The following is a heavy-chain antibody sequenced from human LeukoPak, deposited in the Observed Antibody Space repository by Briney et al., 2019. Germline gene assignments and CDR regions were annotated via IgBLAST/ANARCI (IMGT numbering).Heavy chain of an antibody. CDR1: GGSFSGYH. CDR3: ARDTSFGDFDY. CDR2: INHSGST. Sequence: SETLSLTCAVYGGSFSGYHWSWIRQPPGKGLEWIGEINHSGSTYYSPSLKSRVTISVNTPKNQFSLKLSSVTAADTAFYYCARDTSFGDFDYWGLGTLVTVSS. J-gene: IGHJ4*02. D-gene: IGHD2-2*01. V-gene: IGHV4-34*01.